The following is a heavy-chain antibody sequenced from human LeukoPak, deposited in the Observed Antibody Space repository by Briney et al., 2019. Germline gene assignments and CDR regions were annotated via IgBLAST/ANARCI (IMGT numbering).Heavy chain of an antibody. Sequence: SETLSLTCAVYGGSFSGYYWSWIRQPPGKGLEWIGEINHSGSTNYNPSLKSRVTISVDTSKNQFSLKLSSVTAADTAVYYCAGRGPFFGVVIISWNGFDYWGQGTLVTVSS. D-gene: IGHD3-3*01. CDR3: AGRGPFFGVVIISWNGFDY. CDR1: GGSFSGYY. CDR2: INHSGST. J-gene: IGHJ4*02. V-gene: IGHV4-34*01.